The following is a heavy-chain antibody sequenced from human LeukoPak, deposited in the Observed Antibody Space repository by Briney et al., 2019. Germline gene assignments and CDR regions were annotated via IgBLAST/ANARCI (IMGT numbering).Heavy chain of an antibody. D-gene: IGHD3-10*01. V-gene: IGHV4-39*07. J-gene: IGHJ5*02. CDR3: ARGTGWFGDPNWFDP. CDR1: GGSISSSSYY. CDR2: IYYSGST. Sequence: PSETLSLTCTVSGGSISSSSYYWGWIRQPPGKGLEWIGSIYYSGSTYYNPSLKSRVTISVDTSKNQFSLKLSSVTAADTAVYYCARGTGWFGDPNWFDPWGQGTLVTVSS.